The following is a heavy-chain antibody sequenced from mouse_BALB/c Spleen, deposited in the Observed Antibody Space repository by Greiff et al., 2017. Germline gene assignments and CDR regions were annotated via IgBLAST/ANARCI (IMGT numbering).Heavy chain of an antibody. Sequence: QVQLQQSGAELVRPGSSVKISCKASGYAFSSYWMNWVKQRPGQGLEWIGQIYPGDGDTNYIGKFKGKATLTADKSSSTAYMQLSSLTSEDSAVYFCARADYRYDSFAYWGQGTLVTVSA. CDR3: ARADYRYDSFAY. CDR2: IYPGDGDT. D-gene: IGHD2-14*01. V-gene: IGHV1-80*01. J-gene: IGHJ3*01. CDR1: GYAFSSYW.